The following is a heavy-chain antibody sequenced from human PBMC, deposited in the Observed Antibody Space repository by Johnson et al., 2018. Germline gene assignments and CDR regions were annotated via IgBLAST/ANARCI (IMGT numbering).Heavy chain of an antibody. CDR2: IYYSGRT. CDR3: SRDGGLPARRSDYYYYMDG. Sequence: QVQLQESGPGLVKXSETLSLXCTVSGDSISSYYWSWIRQPPGKGLEWIGYIYYSGRTSHNPSRKSRVTISVDTSKNQLSLKLSSVTAADTAVYYCSRDGGLPARRSDYYYYMDGWGKGTTVTVSS. D-gene: IGHD6-6*01. J-gene: IGHJ6*03. V-gene: IGHV4-59*01. CDR1: GDSISSYY.